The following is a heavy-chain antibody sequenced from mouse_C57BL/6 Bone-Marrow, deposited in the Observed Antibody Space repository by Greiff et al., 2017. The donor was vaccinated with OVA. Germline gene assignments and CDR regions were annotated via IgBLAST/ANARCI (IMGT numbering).Heavy chain of an antibody. D-gene: IGHD2-3*01. J-gene: IGHJ1*03. V-gene: IGHV1-62-2*01. CDR1: GYTFTEYT. CDR3: ARHGTDGYLLWYFDV. Sequence: VTVVESGAELVKPGASVKLSCTASGYTFTEYTIHWVKQRSGQGLEWIGWFYPGSGSIKYNEKFKDKATLTADKSSSTVYMELSRLTSEDSAVYFCARHGTDGYLLWYFDVWGTGTTVTVSS. CDR2: FYPGSGSI.